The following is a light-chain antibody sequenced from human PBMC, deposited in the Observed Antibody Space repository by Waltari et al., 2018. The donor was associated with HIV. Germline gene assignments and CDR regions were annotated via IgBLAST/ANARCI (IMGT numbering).Light chain of an antibody. CDR1: NSNIGAAYD. Sequence: QSVLTQPPSVSGAPGQRVTISCTGSNSNIGAAYDVHWFQQLPGTAPNIVNYGKNSRPSGVPDRFSGAKSGTSASLAIRGLQAEDEADYYCQSYDSSLSGSVFGGGTKLTVL. J-gene: IGLJ2*01. V-gene: IGLV1-40*01. CDR2: GKN. CDR3: QSYDSSLSGSV.